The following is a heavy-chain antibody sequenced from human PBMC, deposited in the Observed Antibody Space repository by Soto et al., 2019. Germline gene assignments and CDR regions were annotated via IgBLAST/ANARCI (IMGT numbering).Heavy chain of an antibody. Sequence: GGSLRLSCAASGFTFSSYAMSWARQAPGKGLEWVSAISGSGGSTYYADSVKGRFTISRDNSKNTLYLQMNSLRAEDTAVYYCAKTNCGGDCYWFSEYFQHWGQGTLVTVSS. D-gene: IGHD2-21*01. CDR3: AKTNCGGDCYWFSEYFQH. CDR1: GFTFSSYA. V-gene: IGHV3-23*01. CDR2: ISGSGGST. J-gene: IGHJ1*01.